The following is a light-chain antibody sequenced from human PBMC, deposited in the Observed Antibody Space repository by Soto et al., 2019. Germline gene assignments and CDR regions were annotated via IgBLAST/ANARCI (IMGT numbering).Light chain of an antibody. CDR2: GAS. CDR3: QQYGSSPPFT. V-gene: IGKV3-20*01. CDR1: QSVSSSY. Sequence: EIVLTQSPRTLSLSPGERATLSCRASQSVSSSYLAWYQQKPGQAPRFLIYGASSRATGIPDRFSGSGSGTDFTLTISRLEPEDFAVYYCQQYGSSPPFTFGPGTKVDIK. J-gene: IGKJ3*01.